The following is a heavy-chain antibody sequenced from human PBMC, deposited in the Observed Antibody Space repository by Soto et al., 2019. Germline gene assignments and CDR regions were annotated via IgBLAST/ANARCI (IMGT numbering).Heavy chain of an antibody. Sequence: GGSLRLSCVASGFTFSNFGMHWVRQAPGKGLEWVAVISNDENIKQYADSVRGRFTISRDNSKNTLYLQMSSLSADDTAVYYCVKSRGGNNFDFFDWGQGALVTVSS. CDR3: VKSRGGNNFDFFD. D-gene: IGHD5-12*01. CDR1: GFTFSNFG. CDR2: ISNDENIK. V-gene: IGHV3-30*02. J-gene: IGHJ4*02.